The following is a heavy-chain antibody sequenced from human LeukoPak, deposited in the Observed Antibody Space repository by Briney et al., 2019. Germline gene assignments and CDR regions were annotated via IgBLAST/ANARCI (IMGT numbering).Heavy chain of an antibody. CDR2: ISGSGGST. Sequence: GGSLRLSCAASGFTFSSYAMSWVRQAPGKGLEWVSVISGSGGSTYYADSVKGRFTISRDNSKNTLYLQMNSLRAEDTAVYYCANHYGGNPKYYFDCWGQGTLVTVSS. J-gene: IGHJ4*02. CDR3: ANHYGGNPKYYFDC. V-gene: IGHV3-23*01. CDR1: GFTFSSYA. D-gene: IGHD4-23*01.